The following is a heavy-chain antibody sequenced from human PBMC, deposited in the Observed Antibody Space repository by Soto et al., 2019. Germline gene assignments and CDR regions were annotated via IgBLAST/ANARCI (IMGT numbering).Heavy chain of an antibody. CDR3: ARHLAAGNYYYYGMDV. V-gene: IGHV5-51*01. J-gene: IGHJ6*02. CDR1: GYSSTSYW. CDR2: IYPGDSDT. Sequence: LGESLKISCKGSGYSSTSYWIGWVRQMPGKGLEWMGIIYPGDSDTRYSPSFQGQVTISADKSISTAYLQWSSLKASDTAMYYRARHLAAGNYYYYGMDVWGQGTTVTVSS. D-gene: IGHD6-13*01.